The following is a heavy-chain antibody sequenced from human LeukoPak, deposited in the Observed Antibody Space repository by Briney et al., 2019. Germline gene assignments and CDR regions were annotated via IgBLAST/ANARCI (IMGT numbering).Heavy chain of an antibody. CDR2: INSDGSST. D-gene: IGHD3-10*01. CDR1: GCTFSSYW. V-gene: IGHV3-74*01. Sequence: PGGSLRISCAASGCTFSSYWMHWVRQAPGKGLVWVSRINSDGSSTSYADSVKGRFTISRDNAKNTLYLQMNSLRAEDTAVYYCARDPSAVVPGVVIDYWGERALVTVSS. J-gene: IGHJ4*02. CDR3: ARDPSAVVPGVVIDY.